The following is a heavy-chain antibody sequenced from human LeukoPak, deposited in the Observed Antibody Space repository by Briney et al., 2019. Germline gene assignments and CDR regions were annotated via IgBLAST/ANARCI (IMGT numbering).Heavy chain of an antibody. D-gene: IGHD2-2*01. CDR3: ARGAVIPAARGGAFDI. Sequence: ASVKVSCKASGYTFTSYGISWVRQAPGQGLEWMGWISAYNGNTNYAQKPQGRVTMTTDTSTSTAYMELRSLRSDDTAVYYCARGAVIPAARGGAFDIWGQGTMVTVSS. CDR1: GYTFTSYG. J-gene: IGHJ3*02. CDR2: ISAYNGNT. V-gene: IGHV1-18*01.